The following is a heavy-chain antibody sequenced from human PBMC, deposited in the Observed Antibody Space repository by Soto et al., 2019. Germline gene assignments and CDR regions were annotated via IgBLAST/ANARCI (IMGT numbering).Heavy chain of an antibody. D-gene: IGHD3-3*01. CDR1: GFTFSYYY. J-gene: IGHJ6*02. Sequence: PGGALRLSCAASGFTFSYYYMSWIRQSPGKGLEWVSYISSSGSTIYYADSVKGRFTISRDNAKNSLYLQMNSLRAEDTAVYYCARGGPITIFGVGSSYGMDVWGQGTTVTVSS. V-gene: IGHV3-11*01. CDR3: ARGGPITIFGVGSSYGMDV. CDR2: ISSSGSTI.